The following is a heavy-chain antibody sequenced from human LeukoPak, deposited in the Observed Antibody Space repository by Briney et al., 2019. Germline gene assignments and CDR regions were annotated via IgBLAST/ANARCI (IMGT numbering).Heavy chain of an antibody. CDR1: GFTFSSYA. CDR2: ISYDGSNK. D-gene: IGHD5-18*01. Sequence: GGSLRLSCAASGFTFSSYAMHWVRQAPGKGLEWVAVISYDGSNKYYADSVKGRFTISRDNSKNTLYLQMNSLRAEDTAVYYCARDDFFRPYTAMPRYGMDVWGQGTTATVSS. CDR3: ARDDFFRPYTAMPRYGMDV. J-gene: IGHJ6*02. V-gene: IGHV3-30-3*01.